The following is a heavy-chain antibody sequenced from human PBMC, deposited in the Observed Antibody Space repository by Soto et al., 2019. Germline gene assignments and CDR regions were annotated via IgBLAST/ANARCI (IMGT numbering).Heavy chain of an antibody. J-gene: IGHJ5*01. CDR1: GGSISSGGYY. D-gene: IGHD4-17*01. CDR3: ARETSRGWFDY. Sequence: QVQLQESGPGLVKPSQTLSLTCTVSGGSISSGGYYWSWIRQHPGKGLEWIGYIYYSGSTYYNPSPKSRVTVSVDTSKNQFSLKLSAVTAADTAVYYCARETSRGWFDYWGQGTLVTVSS. CDR2: IYYSGST. V-gene: IGHV4-31*03.